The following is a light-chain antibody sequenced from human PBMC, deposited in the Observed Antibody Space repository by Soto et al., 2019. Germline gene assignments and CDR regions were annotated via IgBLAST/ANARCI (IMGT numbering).Light chain of an antibody. CDR1: PGVSNT. CDR2: GAF. V-gene: IGKV3-15*01. J-gene: IGKJ2*01. CDR3: QQYENWPYT. Sequence: EIVMTQSPATVSLSPGERATLSCRASPGVSNTLAWYQQRPGQAPRLLIYGAFIRAPGIPARFSGGGSGTEFTLTITSLQSEDFAVYYCQQYENWPYTFGQGTKLEIK.